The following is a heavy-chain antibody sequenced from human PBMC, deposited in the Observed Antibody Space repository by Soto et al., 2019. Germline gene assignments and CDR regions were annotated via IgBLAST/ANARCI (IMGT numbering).Heavy chain of an antibody. CDR3: AKGLGPYYHYAMDV. D-gene: IGHD7-27*01. V-gene: IGHV1-8*01. Sequence: ASVKVSCKASGYTFTSYDINWVRQATGQGLEWMGWMNPNSGNTGYAQKFQGRVTMTRNTSISTAYMELSSLRSEDTAVYYCAKGLGPYYHYAMDVWGQGTTVTVSS. CDR1: GYTFTSYD. CDR2: MNPNSGNT. J-gene: IGHJ6*02.